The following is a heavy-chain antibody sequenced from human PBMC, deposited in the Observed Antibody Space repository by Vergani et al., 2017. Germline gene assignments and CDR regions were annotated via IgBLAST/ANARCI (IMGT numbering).Heavy chain of an antibody. J-gene: IGHJ4*02. V-gene: IGHV5-51*01. Sequence: EVQLVQSGAEVKKPGESLKISCPISGYSFTNYWIGWVRQMPGKGLEWMGIIHPADSDTRYSPSFQGQVTISVDKSISTAYLQRSSLRALDSAMYYCARLYGRDSSGSKYFDYWGQGTLVTVSS. CDR3: ARLYGRDSSGSKYFDY. CDR2: IHPADSDT. CDR1: GYSFTNYW. D-gene: IGHD3-22*01.